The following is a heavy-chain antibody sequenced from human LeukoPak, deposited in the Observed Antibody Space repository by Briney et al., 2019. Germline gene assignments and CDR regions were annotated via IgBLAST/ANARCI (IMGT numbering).Heavy chain of an antibody. CDR3: ARDGSGSTYYFDP. CDR1: GFNFNDYY. D-gene: IGHD1-26*01. CDR2: ISSTGRSI. V-gene: IGHV3-11*01. Sequence: GGSLRLSCAASGFNFNDYYMSWIRQAPGKGLEWLSLISSTGRSIYYADSVKGRFTISRDSATSSLYLQMNSLRADDTAVYYCARDGSGSTYYFDPWGQGTLVTVSS. J-gene: IGHJ4*02.